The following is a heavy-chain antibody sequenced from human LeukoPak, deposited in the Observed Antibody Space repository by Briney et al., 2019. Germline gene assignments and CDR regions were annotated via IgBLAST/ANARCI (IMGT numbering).Heavy chain of an antibody. J-gene: IGHJ3*02. V-gene: IGHV4-59*01. CDR1: GGSISSYY. CDR3: ARGGFVGRLVKYAFDI. CDR2: IYYSGST. Sequence: SETLSLTCTVSGGSISSYYWSWIRQPPGKGLEWIGYIYYSGSTNYNPSLKSRVTISVDTSKNQFSLKLSSVTAADTAVYYCARGGFVGRLVKYAFDIWGQGTMVTVSS. D-gene: IGHD1-26*01.